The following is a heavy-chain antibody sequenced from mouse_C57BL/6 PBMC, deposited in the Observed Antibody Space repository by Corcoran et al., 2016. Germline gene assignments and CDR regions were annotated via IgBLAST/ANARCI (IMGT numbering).Heavy chain of an antibody. D-gene: IGHD4-1*01. Sequence: EVQLQQSGPVLVKPGASVKMSCKASGYTFTDYYMNWVKQSHGKSLEWIGVINPYNGGTSYNQKFKGKATLTVDKSSSTAYMELNSLTSEDSAVYYCARFWDEGYAMDYWGQGTSVTVSS. CDR2: INPYNGGT. CDR3: ARFWDEGYAMDY. J-gene: IGHJ4*01. V-gene: IGHV1-19*01. CDR1: GYTFTDYY.